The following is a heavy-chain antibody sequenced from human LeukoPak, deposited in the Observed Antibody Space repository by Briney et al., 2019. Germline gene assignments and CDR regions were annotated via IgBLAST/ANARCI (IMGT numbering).Heavy chain of an antibody. CDR2: ISGTSTYI. CDR3: AKWANSGYGYFDY. D-gene: IGHD5-12*01. J-gene: IGHJ4*02. V-gene: IGHV3-21*01. CDR1: GFTFSSYS. Sequence: GGSLRLSCAASGFTFSSYSVNWVRQAPGKGLEWVSSISGTSTYIYYADSVKGRFTISRDNAKNSLYLQMNSLRAEDTAVYYCAKWANSGYGYFDYWGQGTLVTVSS.